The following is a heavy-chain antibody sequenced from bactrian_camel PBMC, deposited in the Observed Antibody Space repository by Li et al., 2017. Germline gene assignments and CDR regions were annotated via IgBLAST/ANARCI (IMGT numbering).Heavy chain of an antibody. J-gene: IGHJ4*01. Sequence: HVQLVESGGGSVQVGGSLRLSCVGSGDISRYCMGWFRQTPGKEREGVAGIDTDGSTSYADSVKGRFTILQDNNKNTLYLQMNRLKPEDTGVYYCAVSPYGVINRFSASCTPTSYTYWGRGTQVTVS. D-gene: IGHD5*01. V-gene: IGHV3S6*01. CDR1: GDISRYC. CDR3: AVSPYGVINRFSASCTPTSYTY. CDR2: IDTDGST.